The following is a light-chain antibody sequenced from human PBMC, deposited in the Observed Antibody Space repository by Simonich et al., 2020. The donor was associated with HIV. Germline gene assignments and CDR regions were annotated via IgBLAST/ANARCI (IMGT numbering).Light chain of an antibody. CDR1: QSLVHSDGNTF. CDR3: MQGTHWPRT. J-gene: IGKJ1*01. V-gene: IGKV2-30*02. CDR2: KVS. Sequence: DVVMTQSPLSLPVTLGQPASISCRSSQSLVHSDGNTFLNWFQQRPGQSPRRLIYKVSNRDSGVPDRVSGRGSGTDFTLKISRVEAEDVGVYSCMQGTHWPRTFGQGTKVEIK.